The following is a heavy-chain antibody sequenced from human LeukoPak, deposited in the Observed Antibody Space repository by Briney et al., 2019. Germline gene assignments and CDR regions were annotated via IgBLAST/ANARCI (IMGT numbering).Heavy chain of an antibody. D-gene: IGHD3-16*01. J-gene: IGHJ4*02. CDR3: ARDYGK. CDR2: INPDGVQT. Sequence: PGGSLRLSCVASGFSFSAYWMSWVRQAPGRGLEWVANINPDGVQTYYLDSVKGRFTISRDNTKNSLYLQMNSLRAEDTGVCHCARDYGKWGQGTLVTVSS. V-gene: IGHV3-7*05. CDR1: GFSFSAYW.